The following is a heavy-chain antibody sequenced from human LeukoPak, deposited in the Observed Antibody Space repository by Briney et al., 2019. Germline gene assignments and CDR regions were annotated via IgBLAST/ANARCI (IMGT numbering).Heavy chain of an antibody. Sequence: GGSLRLSCAASGFTFSDHYIDWVRQATGKGLEWVARTRNKVNSYTTAYAASVTGRFTVSRDYSSNSVYLQMNSLRIEHTAVYYCALSMYGEGRRIIDLVYWGQGSLLTVSS. CDR3: ALSMYGEGRRIIDLVY. J-gene: IGHJ4*02. V-gene: IGHV3-72*01. CDR2: TRNKVNSYTT. D-gene: IGHD4/OR15-4a*01. CDR1: GFTFSDHY.